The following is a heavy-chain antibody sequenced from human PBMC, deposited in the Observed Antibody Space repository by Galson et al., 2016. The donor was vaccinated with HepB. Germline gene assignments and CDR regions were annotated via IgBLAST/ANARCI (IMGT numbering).Heavy chain of an antibody. D-gene: IGHD6-19*01. CDR1: RFTFINSW. Sequence: SLRLSCAASRFTFINSWMSWVRQAPGKGLEWVANIKQDGREKYYVDSVKGRFTLSRDNAKTSLFLQINGLRAEDTAVYYCAGALSSSGWTYWYFDLWGRGTLVTVSS. V-gene: IGHV3-7*03. CDR3: AGALSSSGWTYWYFDL. CDR2: IKQDGREK. J-gene: IGHJ2*01.